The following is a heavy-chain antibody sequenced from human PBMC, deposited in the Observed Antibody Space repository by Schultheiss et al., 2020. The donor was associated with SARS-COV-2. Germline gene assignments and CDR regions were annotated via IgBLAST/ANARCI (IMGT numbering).Heavy chain of an antibody. D-gene: IGHD2-15*01. V-gene: IGHV3-23*01. Sequence: GESLKISCAASGFTFSSYAMSWVRQAPGKGLEWVSAISGSGGSTYYADSVKGRFTISRDNSKNTLYLQMNSLRAEDTAVYYCAKARAAPPLDYYYYMDVWGKGTTVTVSS. CDR1: GFTFSSYA. CDR2: ISGSGGST. CDR3: AKARAAPPLDYYYYMDV. J-gene: IGHJ6*03.